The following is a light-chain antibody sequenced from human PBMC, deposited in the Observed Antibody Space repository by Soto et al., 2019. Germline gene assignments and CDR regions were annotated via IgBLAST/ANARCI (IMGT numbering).Light chain of an antibody. CDR2: DNN. Sequence: QSVLTQPPSVSAAPGQKVTISCSGSSSISGNNYVYWYQQLPGTAPKLLIYDNNKRPSGIPDRFSGSKSGTSATLGITGLQTGDEADYYCGTWDSSLSAVVFGGGTQLTVL. CDR1: SSISGNNY. J-gene: IGLJ2*01. CDR3: GTWDSSLSAVV. V-gene: IGLV1-51*01.